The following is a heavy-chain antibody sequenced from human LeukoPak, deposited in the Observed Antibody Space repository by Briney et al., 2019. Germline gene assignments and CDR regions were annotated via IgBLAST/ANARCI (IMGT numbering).Heavy chain of an antibody. D-gene: IGHD3-10*01. Sequence: GGSLRLSCVVSGISLSNYGMTWVRQAPGKGLEWVSYISERGASTTYADSVKGRFTISRDTSLNTLYLHMNNLRAEDTAVYFCAKRGVVIRGILVIGYHQEAYHYDFWGQGVLVTVSS. V-gene: IGHV3-23*01. CDR2: ISERGAST. CDR3: AKRGVVIRGILVIGYHQEAYHYDF. J-gene: IGHJ4*02. CDR1: GISLSNYG.